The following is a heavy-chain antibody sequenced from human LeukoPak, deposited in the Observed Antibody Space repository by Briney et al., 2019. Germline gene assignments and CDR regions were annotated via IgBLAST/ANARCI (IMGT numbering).Heavy chain of an antibody. CDR3: ARGRRTYYYDSSGYPFDY. J-gene: IGHJ4*02. CDR1: GFTFSSYS. V-gene: IGHV3-21*01. Sequence: PGGSLRLSCAASGFTFSSYSMNWVRQAPGKGLEWVSSISSSSSYIYYADSVKGRFTISRDNAKNSPYLQMNSLRAEDTAVYYCARGRRTYYYDSSGYPFDYWGQGTLVTVSS. CDR2: ISSSSSYI. D-gene: IGHD3-22*01.